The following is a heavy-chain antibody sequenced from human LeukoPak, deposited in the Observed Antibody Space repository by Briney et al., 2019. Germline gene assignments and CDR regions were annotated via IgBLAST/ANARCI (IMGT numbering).Heavy chain of an antibody. Sequence: SETLSLTCTVSGGSIRNYFWSWIRQPPGKGLEWIGHIYYSGSTNYNPSLKSRVTISVDTSKNQFSLKLSSVTAADTAVYYCARHPDSGYDYWNYWGQGTLVTVSS. D-gene: IGHD5-12*01. J-gene: IGHJ4*02. V-gene: IGHV4-59*08. CDR3: ARHPDSGYDYWNY. CDR1: GGSIRNYF. CDR2: IYYSGST.